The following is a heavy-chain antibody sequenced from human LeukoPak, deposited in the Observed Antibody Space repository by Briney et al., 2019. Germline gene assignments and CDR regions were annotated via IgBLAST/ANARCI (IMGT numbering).Heavy chain of an antibody. CDR3: ARALSIAAAAGGY. D-gene: IGHD6-13*01. CDR2: INTNTGNP. CDR1: GYSSTGYA. V-gene: IGHV7-4-1*02. J-gene: IGHJ4*02. Sequence: ASVKVSCKASGYSSTGYAMNWVRQAPGQGLEWMGWINTNTGNPTYAQGFTGRFVFSLDTPVATAYLEISSLKTEDTAVYYCARALSIAAAAGGYWGQGTLVTVSS.